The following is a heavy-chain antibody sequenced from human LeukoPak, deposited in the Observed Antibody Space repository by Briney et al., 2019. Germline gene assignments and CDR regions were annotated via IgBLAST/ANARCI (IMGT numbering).Heavy chain of an antibody. CDR1: GYTFTGYY. CDR2: INPNSGGT. J-gene: IGHJ5*02. V-gene: IGHV1-2*04. CDR3: ARDSGGAYCGGDCYSGWFDP. D-gene: IGHD2-21*02. Sequence: ASVKVSCKASGYTFTGYYMHWVRQAPGQGLEWMGWINPNSGGTNYAQKFQGWVTMTRDTSISTAYMELSRLRSDDTAVYYCARDSGGAYCGGDCYSGWFDPWGQGTLVTVSS.